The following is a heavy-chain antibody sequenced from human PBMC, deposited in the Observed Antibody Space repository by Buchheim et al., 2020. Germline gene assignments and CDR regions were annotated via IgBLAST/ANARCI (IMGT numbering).Heavy chain of an antibody. CDR2: ISYDGSNK. CDR3: ARDLFRTYYYDSSGPFDY. D-gene: IGHD3-22*01. Sequence: QVPLVESGGGVVQPGRSLRLSCAASGFTFSSYAMHWVRQAPGKGLEWVAVISYDGSNKYYADSVKGRFTISRDNSKNTLYLQMNSLRAEDTAVYYCARDLFRTYYYDSSGPFDYWGQGTL. J-gene: IGHJ4*02. V-gene: IGHV3-30*04. CDR1: GFTFSSYA.